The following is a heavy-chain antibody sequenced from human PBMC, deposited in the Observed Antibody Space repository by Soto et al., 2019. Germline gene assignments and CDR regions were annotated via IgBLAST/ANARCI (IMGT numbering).Heavy chain of an antibody. V-gene: IGHV1-8*01. Sequence: ASVKVSCKASGYTFTSYDINWVRQATGQGLEWMGWMNPNSGNTGYAQKFQGRVTMTRNTSISTAYMELSSLRSEDTAVYYCARGRRDGYNYSYYGMDVWGQGTTVTVSS. J-gene: IGHJ6*02. D-gene: IGHD5-12*01. CDR2: MNPNSGNT. CDR3: ARGRRDGYNYSYYGMDV. CDR1: GYTFTSYD.